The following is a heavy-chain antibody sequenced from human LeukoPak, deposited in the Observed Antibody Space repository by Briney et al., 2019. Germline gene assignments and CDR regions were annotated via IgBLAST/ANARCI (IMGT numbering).Heavy chain of an antibody. J-gene: IGHJ4*02. CDR1: GFTFSSYW. V-gene: IGHV3-74*01. CDR3: ARADTAMVYDYFAY. CDR2: INSDGSST. Sequence: GGSLRLSCAASGFTFSSYWMHWVRQAPGQGLVWVSRINSDGSSTSYADSVKGRFTISRDNAKNTLYLQMNSLRAEDTAVYYCARADTAMVYDYFAYWGQGTLVTVSS. D-gene: IGHD5-18*01.